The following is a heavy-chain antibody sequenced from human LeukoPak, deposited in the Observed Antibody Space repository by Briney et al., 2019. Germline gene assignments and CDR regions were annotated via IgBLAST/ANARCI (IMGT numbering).Heavy chain of an antibody. D-gene: IGHD6-13*01. CDR1: GFTFSDYY. CDR2: ISSNSSYT. V-gene: IGHV3-11*06. Sequence: PGGSLRLSCAASGFTFSDYYMSWIRQAPGKGLEWVSYISSNSSYTNYADSVKGRFTISRDNAKNSLYLQMNSLRAEDTAVYYCARIPGSSWSLGAWFDPWGQGTLVTVS. J-gene: IGHJ5*02. CDR3: ARIPGSSWSLGAWFDP.